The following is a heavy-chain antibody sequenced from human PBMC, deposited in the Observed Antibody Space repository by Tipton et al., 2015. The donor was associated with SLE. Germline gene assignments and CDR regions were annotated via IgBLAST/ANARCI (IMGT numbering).Heavy chain of an antibody. Sequence: LRLSCTVSGASISSYYWSWIRQPPGKGLEWIGYIYYSGSTIHNPSLKSRVTMPVDTSKNQFSLKLSSVTAADTAVYYCARGPPFDYWGQGTLVTVSS. J-gene: IGHJ4*02. V-gene: IGHV4-59*12. CDR1: GASISSYY. CDR3: ARGPPFDY. CDR2: IYYSGST.